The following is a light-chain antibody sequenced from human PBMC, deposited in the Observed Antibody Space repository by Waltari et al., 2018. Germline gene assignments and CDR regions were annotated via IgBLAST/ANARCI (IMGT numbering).Light chain of an antibody. J-gene: IGLJ3*02. Sequence: QSVLTQPPSVSGAPGQRVTISCTGSSSNIGAGYDLPWYQHLPGSAPKLLIYDNINRPSGVPGRFSGSKSGTSASLAITGLQAEDEADYYCQSYDTSLSALVFGGGTKLTVL. CDR1: SSNIGAGYD. CDR2: DNI. V-gene: IGLV1-40*01. CDR3: QSYDTSLSALV.